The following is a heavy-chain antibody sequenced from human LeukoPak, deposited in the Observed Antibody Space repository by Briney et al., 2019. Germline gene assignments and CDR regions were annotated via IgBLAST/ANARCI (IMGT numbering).Heavy chain of an antibody. Sequence: GGSLRLSCAASGFTFSSYAMHWVRQAPGKGLEWVAVISYDGSNKYYADSVKGRFTISRDNSKNTLYLQMNSLRAEDTAVYYCARESDAFDIWGQGTMVTVSS. CDR3: ARESDAFDI. CDR2: ISYDGSNK. CDR1: GFTFSSYA. V-gene: IGHV3-30-3*01. J-gene: IGHJ3*02.